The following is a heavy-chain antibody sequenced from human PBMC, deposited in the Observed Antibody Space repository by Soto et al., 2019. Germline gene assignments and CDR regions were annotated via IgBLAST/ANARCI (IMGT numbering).Heavy chain of an antibody. J-gene: IGHJ6*02. V-gene: IGHV3-48*02. CDR1: GFDFSKYN. D-gene: IGHD1-1*01. CDR3: ARDGNRGYDMDV. Sequence: PGGSLRLSCAGSGFDFSKYNMDWVRQAPGKGLGWISYISNTSRTKFYADSVKGRFTISRDNARSSLFLEMNSLRDEDTAIYYCARDGNRGYDMDVWGQGTTVTVSS. CDR2: ISNTSRTK.